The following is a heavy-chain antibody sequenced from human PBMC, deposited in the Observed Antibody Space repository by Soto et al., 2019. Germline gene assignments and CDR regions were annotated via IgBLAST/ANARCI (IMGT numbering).Heavy chain of an antibody. CDR2: IIPILGIT. CDR1: GGTFSSYT. J-gene: IGHJ6*02. Sequence: QVQLVQSGAEVKKPGSSVKVSCKASGGTFSSYTIRWVRQAPGQGLEWMGRIIPILGITNYAQKFQGRVTITADKSTSTAYMELSSLRSEDTAVYDCASSGWKVPAAMARYYGMDVWGQGTTVTVSS. CDR3: ASSGWKVPAAMARYYGMDV. V-gene: IGHV1-69*02. D-gene: IGHD2-2*01.